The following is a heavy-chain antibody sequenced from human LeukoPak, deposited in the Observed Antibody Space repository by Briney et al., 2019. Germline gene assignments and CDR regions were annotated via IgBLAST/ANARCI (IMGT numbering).Heavy chain of an antibody. J-gene: IGHJ4*02. CDR2: INHSGST. V-gene: IGHV4-34*01. Sequence: SETLSLTCAVYGGSFGGYYWSWIRQPPGKGLEWIGEINHSGSTNYNPSLKSRVTISVDTSKNQFSLKLSSVTAADTAVYYCAALGADFDYWGQGTLVTVSS. CDR1: GGSFGGYY. CDR3: AALGADFDY. D-gene: IGHD1-26*01.